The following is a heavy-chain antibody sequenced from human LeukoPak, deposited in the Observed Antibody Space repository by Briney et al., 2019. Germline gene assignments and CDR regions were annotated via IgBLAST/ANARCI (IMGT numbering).Heavy chain of an antibody. Sequence: SETLSLTCGVSGGSFSGYYFSWVRQSPEKGLEWIGEINHSGSTNYNPSLKSRVTIPVDTAKKQISLKLNSVTAADTAVYYCARNSVPSFYSDTSGYFYYWGQGTLVTVSS. CDR1: GGSFSGYY. D-gene: IGHD3-22*01. CDR3: ARNSVPSFYSDTSGYFYY. CDR2: INHSGST. J-gene: IGHJ4*02. V-gene: IGHV4-34*01.